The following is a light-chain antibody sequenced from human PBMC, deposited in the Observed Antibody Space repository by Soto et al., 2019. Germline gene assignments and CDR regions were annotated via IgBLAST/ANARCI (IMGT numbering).Light chain of an antibody. CDR3: GSWDSSLSAYV. CDR2: DDN. CDR1: SSNIGGNS. V-gene: IGLV1-51*01. J-gene: IGLJ1*01. Sequence: QSVLTQPPSVSAAPGQKVTLSCSGSSSNIGGNSVSWYQQLPGTAPKLLIYDDNKRPSGIPDRFSGSKSGTSATLGITGFQTGDEADYYCGSWDSSLSAYVFGTGNKVTVL.